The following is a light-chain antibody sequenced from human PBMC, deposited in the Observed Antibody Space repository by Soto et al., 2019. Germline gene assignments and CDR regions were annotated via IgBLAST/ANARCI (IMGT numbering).Light chain of an antibody. V-gene: IGKV3-20*01. J-gene: IGKJ5*01. CDR3: QQYGSSLPIT. CDR1: QSVSSNS. Sequence: EIVLTQSPGTLSLSPGERATLSCRASQSVSSNSLAWYQQKPGQAPRLLIYDASSRATGVPGRFSGSGSGTDFSLTISRLEPEDFAVYYCQQYGSSLPITFGQGTRLEIK. CDR2: DAS.